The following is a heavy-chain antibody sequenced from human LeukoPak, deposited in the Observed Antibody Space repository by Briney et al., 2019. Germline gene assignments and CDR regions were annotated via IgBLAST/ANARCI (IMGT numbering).Heavy chain of an antibody. Sequence: SETLSLTCTVSGGSISTYDWSWIRQPPRKGLEWIGHIYYSGSTKYNPSLKSRVTMSVDASKNQFSLKLTSVTAADTAVYYCVRVSCSGGTCLSPDWGQGTLVTVPS. D-gene: IGHD2-15*01. CDR3: VRVSCSGGTCLSPD. CDR2: IYYSGST. V-gene: IGHV4-59*01. J-gene: IGHJ1*01. CDR1: GGSISTYD.